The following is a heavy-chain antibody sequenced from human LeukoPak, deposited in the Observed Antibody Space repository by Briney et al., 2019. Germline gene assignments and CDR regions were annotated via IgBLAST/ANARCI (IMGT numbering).Heavy chain of an antibody. J-gene: IGHJ5*02. CDR1: GFTFSSYA. CDR2: ISGSGGST. Sequence: GGSLRLSCAASGFTFSSYAMSWVRQAPGKGLEWVSAISGSGGSTYYADSVKSRFTISRDNSKNTLYLQMNSLRAEDTAVYYCAKYQSRLWFGDSNWFDPWGQGTLVTVSS. D-gene: IGHD3-10*01. V-gene: IGHV3-23*01. CDR3: AKYQSRLWFGDSNWFDP.